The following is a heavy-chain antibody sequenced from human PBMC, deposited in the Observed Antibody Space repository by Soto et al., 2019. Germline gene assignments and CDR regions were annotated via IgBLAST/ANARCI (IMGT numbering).Heavy chain of an antibody. D-gene: IGHD5-18*01. CDR2: INPSGGST. Sequence: ASVKVPCKASGYTFTSYYMHWVRQAPGQGLEWMGIINPSGGSTSYAQKFQGRVTITRDTSASTAYMELSSLRSEDTAVYYCARGLNGYLYYFDYWGQGTLVTVSS. V-gene: IGHV1-46*01. CDR1: GYTFTSYY. CDR3: ARGLNGYLYYFDY. J-gene: IGHJ4*02.